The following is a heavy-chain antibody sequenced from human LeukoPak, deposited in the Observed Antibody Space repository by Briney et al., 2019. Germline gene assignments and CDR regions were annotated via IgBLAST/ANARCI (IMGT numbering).Heavy chain of an antibody. Sequence: SVKVSCKASGGTFSSYAISWVRQAPGQGLEWMGGIIPIFGTANYAQKFQGRVTITADESTSTAYMELSSLRPEDTAVYYCARDLRPQYCSSTSCYLSTHNWFDPWGQGTLVTVSS. V-gene: IGHV1-69*01. J-gene: IGHJ5*02. D-gene: IGHD2-2*01. CDR1: GGTFSSYA. CDR2: IIPIFGTA. CDR3: ARDLRPQYCSSTSCYLSTHNWFDP.